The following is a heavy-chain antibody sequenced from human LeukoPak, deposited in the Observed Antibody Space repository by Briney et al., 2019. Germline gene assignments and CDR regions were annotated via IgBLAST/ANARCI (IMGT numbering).Heavy chain of an antibody. V-gene: IGHV3-49*04. CDR2: IRSKAYGGTT. Sequence: GGSLRLSCTASGFTFGDYAMSWVRQAPGKGLEWVGFIRSKAYGGTTEYAASVKGRFTISRDDSKSIAYLQMNSLRAEDTAVYYCAKENWVYGDYFYYMDVWGKGTTVIISS. CDR1: GFTFGDYA. CDR3: AKENWVYGDYFYYMDV. D-gene: IGHD4-17*01. J-gene: IGHJ6*03.